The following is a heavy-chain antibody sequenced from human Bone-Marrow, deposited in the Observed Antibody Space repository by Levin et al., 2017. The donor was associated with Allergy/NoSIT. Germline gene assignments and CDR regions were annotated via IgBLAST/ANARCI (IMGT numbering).Heavy chain of an antibody. Sequence: PSETLSLTCTVSGVFISSDGYYWSWIRQLPGKGLEWLGYVYASGSTYYNPSLKSRLTISVDTSKTQFSLKLSSVTAADTAVYYCARQEGVYYSDSSGRAFDIWGQGTLVTVSS. CDR3: ARQEGVYYSDSSGRAFDI. CDR2: VYASGST. D-gene: IGHD3-22*01. V-gene: IGHV4-31*03. J-gene: IGHJ3*02. CDR1: GVFISSDGYY.